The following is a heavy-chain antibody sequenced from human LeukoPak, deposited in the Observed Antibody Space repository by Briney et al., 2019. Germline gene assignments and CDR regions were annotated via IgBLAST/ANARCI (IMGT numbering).Heavy chain of an antibody. CDR2: INHSGST. Sequence: PSETLSLTCAVYGGSFSGYYWSWIRQPPGKGLEWIGEINHSGSTNYNPSLKSRVTISVDTSKNQFSLKLSSVTAADTAVYYCARATNHGLTIFNYFDYWGQGTLVTVSS. CDR3: ARATNHGLTIFNYFDY. J-gene: IGHJ4*02. V-gene: IGHV4-34*01. CDR1: GGSFSGYY. D-gene: IGHD3-9*01.